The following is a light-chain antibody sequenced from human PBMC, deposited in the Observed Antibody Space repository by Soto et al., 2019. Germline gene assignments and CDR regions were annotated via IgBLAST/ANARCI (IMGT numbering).Light chain of an antibody. J-gene: IGKJ4*01. V-gene: IGKV3-15*01. CDR1: QSVTSN. CDR3: QQYDQWPVT. Sequence: EIVMTHSPATLSVSPGERVTFSPRASQSVTSNLAWYQHKPGQAPRLLISGASTGATGIPARFSGSGSGTEFTLTINSLQSEDYAIYYCQQYDQWPVTFGGGTKVDIK. CDR2: GAS.